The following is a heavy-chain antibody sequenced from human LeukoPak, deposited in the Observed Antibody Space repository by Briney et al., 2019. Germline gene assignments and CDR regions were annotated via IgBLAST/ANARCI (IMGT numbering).Heavy chain of an antibody. CDR3: ARGSAGITIFGVVNAGDY. Sequence: GGSLRLSCAASGFTFSSYWMSWVRQAPGKGLEWVANIKQDGSEKYYVDSVKGRFTISRDNAKNSLYLQMNSLRAEDTAVYYCARGSAGITIFGVVNAGDYWGQGTLVTVSS. CDR1: GFTFSSYW. D-gene: IGHD3-3*01. CDR2: IKQDGSEK. J-gene: IGHJ4*02. V-gene: IGHV3-7*01.